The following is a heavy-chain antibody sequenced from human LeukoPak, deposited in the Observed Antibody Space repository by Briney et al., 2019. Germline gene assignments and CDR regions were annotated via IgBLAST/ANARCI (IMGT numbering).Heavy chain of an antibody. J-gene: IGHJ4*02. CDR2: IGSSGSTI. CDR1: GFTFSSYE. D-gene: IGHD6-19*01. Sequence: PGGSLRLSCAASGFTFSSYEMNWVRQAPGKGLEWVSYIGSSGSTIYYADSVKGRFTISRDNAKNSLYLQMNSLRAEDTAVYYCARDERRYSSGWYDPYFDYWGQGTLVTVSS. V-gene: IGHV3-48*03. CDR3: ARDERRYSSGWYDPYFDY.